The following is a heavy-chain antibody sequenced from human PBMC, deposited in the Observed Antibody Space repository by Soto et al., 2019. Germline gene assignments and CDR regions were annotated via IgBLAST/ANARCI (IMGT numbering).Heavy chain of an antibody. J-gene: IGHJ4*02. CDR2: ISPKSGGT. D-gene: IGHD6-19*01. Sequence: GASVKVTCKASGYTFTGYYMHWVRQAPGQGFEWMGRISPKSGGTNYAQKFQGKVTMTWDTSLNTAYMELSSLISEDTAVYHCARPPGYISDWYYFDLWGQGTLVTVSS. CDR1: GYTFTGYY. V-gene: IGHV1-2*02. CDR3: ARPPGYISDWYYFDL.